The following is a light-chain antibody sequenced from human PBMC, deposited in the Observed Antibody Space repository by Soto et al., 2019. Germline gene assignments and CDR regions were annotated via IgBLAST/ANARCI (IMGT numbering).Light chain of an antibody. Sequence: EIVMTQSPATLSVSPGERVTLSCRASESLSTYLAWYQQKPGQAPRLLSYGASTKAPGIPARFSGSGSATDFTLTISSLQSEDFAVYYCQSYNDWPFTFGQGTKLEI. J-gene: IGKJ2*01. V-gene: IGKV3-15*01. CDR2: GAS. CDR1: ESLSTY. CDR3: QSYNDWPFT.